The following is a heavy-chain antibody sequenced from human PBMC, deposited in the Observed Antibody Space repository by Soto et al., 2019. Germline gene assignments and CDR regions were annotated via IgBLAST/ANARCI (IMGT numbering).Heavy chain of an antibody. CDR3: AKPRTAGDAFEI. Sequence: QVQLQESGPGLVKPSGTLSLTCAVSGGSITSSVWWSWVRQPPGKGLEWIGEISHSGSSNYTPSLEGRITISLDKSKHHISLKLTSVGAADTAVYYCAKPRTAGDAFEIWGQGTMVTVSS. D-gene: IGHD2-21*02. J-gene: IGHJ3*02. V-gene: IGHV4-4*02. CDR2: ISHSGSS. CDR1: GGSITSSVW.